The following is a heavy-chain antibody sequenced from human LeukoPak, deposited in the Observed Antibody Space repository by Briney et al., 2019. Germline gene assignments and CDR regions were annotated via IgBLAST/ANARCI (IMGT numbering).Heavy chain of an antibody. J-gene: IGHJ4*02. V-gene: IGHV4-30-4*07. CDR3: ARALVLVGSGGYYSWYYFDY. CDR2: IYYSGST. CDR1: GGSISSGGYS. Sequence: PSQTLSLTCAVSGGSISSGGYSWSWIRQPPGKGLEWIGYIYYSGSTYYNPSLKSRVTISVDTSKNQFSLKLSSVTAADTAVFYCARALVLVGSGGYYSWYYFDYWGQGTLVTVSS. D-gene: IGHD3-22*01.